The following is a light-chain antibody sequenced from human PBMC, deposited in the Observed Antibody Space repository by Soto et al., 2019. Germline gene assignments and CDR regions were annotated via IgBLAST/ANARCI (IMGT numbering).Light chain of an antibody. CDR1: QSISSS. CDR2: AAS. J-gene: IGKJ1*01. CDR3: QQSYSALRT. V-gene: IGKV1-39*01. Sequence: DIQMTQSPSSLSASVGDRVTITCRASQSISSSLNWYQQKPGKAPKFLIYAASNLQSGVPLRFSGSGSGTDFTLTISSLQPEDFATYYCQQSYSALRTFGQGTKVEIK.